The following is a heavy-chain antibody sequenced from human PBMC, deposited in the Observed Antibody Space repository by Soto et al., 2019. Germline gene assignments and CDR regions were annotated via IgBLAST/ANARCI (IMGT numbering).Heavy chain of an antibody. CDR3: ARGHYGMDV. CDR2: INQDGSEK. Sequence: GGSLRLSCAVSGFTFSSSWMTWVRQAPGKGLEWVANINQDGSEKYCVDSVKGRFTISRDNAKNSLYLQMNSLSVADTAVYYCARGHYGMDVWGQGTTVTVSS. CDR1: GFTFSSSW. J-gene: IGHJ6*02. V-gene: IGHV3-7*04.